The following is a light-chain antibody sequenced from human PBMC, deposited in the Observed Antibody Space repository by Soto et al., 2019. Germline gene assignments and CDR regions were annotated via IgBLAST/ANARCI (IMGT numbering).Light chain of an antibody. Sequence: QPVLTQPPSVSGAPGHRVTISCTGSSSNIGAGYDVHWYQQLPGTAPKLLIYGNSNRPSGVPDRFSGSKSGTSASLAITGLQAEDESDYYCQSYDSSLSGWVFGGGTKLTLL. CDR1: SSNIGAGYD. V-gene: IGLV1-40*01. J-gene: IGLJ3*02. CDR2: GNS. CDR3: QSYDSSLSGWV.